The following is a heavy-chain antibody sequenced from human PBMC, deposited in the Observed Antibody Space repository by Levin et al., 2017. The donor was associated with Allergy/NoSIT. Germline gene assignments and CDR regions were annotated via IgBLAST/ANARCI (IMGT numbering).Heavy chain of an antibody. Sequence: GESLKISCAASGFTFSSYAMSWVRQAPGKGLEWVSAISGSGGSTYYADSVKGRFTVSRDNSKNTLYLQMNSLRAEDTAVYYCAKAGRFLPLFDYWGQGTLVTVSS. D-gene: IGHD2/OR15-2a*01. V-gene: IGHV3-23*01. J-gene: IGHJ4*02. CDR3: AKAGRFLPLFDY. CDR1: GFTFSSYA. CDR2: ISGSGGST.